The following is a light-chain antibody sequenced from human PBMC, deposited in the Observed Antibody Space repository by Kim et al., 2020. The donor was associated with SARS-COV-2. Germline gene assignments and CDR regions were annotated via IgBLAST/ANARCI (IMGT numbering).Light chain of an antibody. CDR1: KLGSKV. CDR3: QAWDSSTVV. V-gene: IGLV3-1*01. Sequence: SRGPPSMITYSEEKLGSKVACCHQQKPGQSPVLVIYQDSKRPAGIPERFSGANSGNTATLPISGTQAMDEADYYCQAWDSSTVVFGGGTQLTVL. CDR2: QDS. J-gene: IGLJ2*01.